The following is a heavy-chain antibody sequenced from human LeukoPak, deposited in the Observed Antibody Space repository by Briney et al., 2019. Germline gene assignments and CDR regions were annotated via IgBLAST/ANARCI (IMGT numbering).Heavy chain of an antibody. J-gene: IGHJ4*02. D-gene: IGHD6-19*01. CDR1: GGSFSGYY. CDR3: ARHQSVDGFPLDY. V-gene: IGHV4-34*01. CDR2: INHSGST. Sequence: TSETLSLTCAVYGGSFSGYYWSWIRQPPGKGLEWIGEINHSGSTNYNPSLKSRVSISVDTSKNQLSLKLSSVTAADTAVYYCARHQSVDGFPLDYWGQGTLVTVSS.